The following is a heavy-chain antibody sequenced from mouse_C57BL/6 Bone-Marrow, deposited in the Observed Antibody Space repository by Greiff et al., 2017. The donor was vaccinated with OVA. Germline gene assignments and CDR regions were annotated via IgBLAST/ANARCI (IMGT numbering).Heavy chain of an antibody. CDR2: IDPEDGET. Sequence: EVQLQQSGAELVKPGASVKLSCTASGFNIKDYYMHWVKQRTEQGLEWIGRIDPEDGETKYAPTFQGKATITADTSSNTAYLQLSSLTSEDTAVYYCAPVLPDYYAMDYWGQGTSVTVSS. D-gene: IGHD5-5*01. J-gene: IGHJ4*01. V-gene: IGHV14-2*01. CDR3: APVLPDYYAMDY. CDR1: GFNIKDYY.